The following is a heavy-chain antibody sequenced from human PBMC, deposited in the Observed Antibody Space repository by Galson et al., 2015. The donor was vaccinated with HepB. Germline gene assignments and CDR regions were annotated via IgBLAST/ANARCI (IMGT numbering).Heavy chain of an antibody. D-gene: IGHD6-19*01. CDR1: GFTFSSYA. J-gene: IGHJ3*02. CDR2: ISYDGSNK. CDR3: ARAGIDAGYSSGWADAFDI. V-gene: IGHV3-30*04. Sequence: LRLSCAASGFTFSSYAMHWVRQAPGKGLEWVAVISYDGSNKYYADSVKGRFTISRDNSKNTLYLQMNSLRAEDTAVYYCARAGIDAGYSSGWADAFDIWGQGTMVTVSS.